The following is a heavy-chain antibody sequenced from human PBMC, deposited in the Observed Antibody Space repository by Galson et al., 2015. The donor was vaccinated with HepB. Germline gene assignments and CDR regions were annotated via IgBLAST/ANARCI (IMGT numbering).Heavy chain of an antibody. D-gene: IGHD6-19*01. Sequence: SLRLSCAASGFTFSSYGMHWVRQAPGKGLEWVAVISYDGSNKYYADSVKGRFTISRDNSKNTLYLQMNSLRAEDTAVYYCANLPEGSGWYFDYWGQGTLVTVSS. J-gene: IGHJ4*02. V-gene: IGHV3-30*18. CDR3: ANLPEGSGWYFDY. CDR2: ISYDGSNK. CDR1: GFTFSSYG.